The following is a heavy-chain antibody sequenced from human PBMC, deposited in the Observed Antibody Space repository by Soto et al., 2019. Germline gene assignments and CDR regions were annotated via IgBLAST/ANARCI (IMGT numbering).Heavy chain of an antibody. D-gene: IGHD6-19*01. CDR1: GFTFTNYA. CDR3: ARTDKFTSQCSGWVNRFDC. V-gene: IGHV3-23*01. J-gene: IGHJ4*02. Sequence: EVQVLESGGGLVQPGGSLRLSCAASGFTFTNYAVTWVCQAPGRGLEWVSTIIATGGTFYADTVKGRSTSSRDNSRRTLYLQMNSLRADGAAIYYCARTDKFTSQCSGWVNRFDCWRQGTLVTVSS. CDR2: IIATGGT.